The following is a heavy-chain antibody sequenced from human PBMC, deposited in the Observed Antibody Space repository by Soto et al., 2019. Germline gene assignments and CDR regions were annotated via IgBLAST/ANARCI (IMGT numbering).Heavy chain of an antibody. D-gene: IGHD5-12*01. V-gene: IGHV1-69*02. CDR3: ASGVATMGASYYYYGMDV. CDR2: IIPILGIA. Sequence: SVKVSCKASGGTFRSYTISWVRQAPGQGLEWMGRIIPILGIANYAQKFQGRVTITADKSTSTAYMELSSLRSEDTAVYYCASGVATMGASYYYYGMDVWGQGTTVTVSS. J-gene: IGHJ6*02. CDR1: GGTFRSYT.